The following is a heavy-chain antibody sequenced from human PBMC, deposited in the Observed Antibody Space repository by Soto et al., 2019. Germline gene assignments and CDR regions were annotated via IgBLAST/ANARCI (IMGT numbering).Heavy chain of an antibody. J-gene: IGHJ6*02. CDR1: GRGVRNNY. Sequence: XGSLRLSCTAYGRGVRNNYMSWVRQAPGMGLEWVSVIYNDGTTYYADSVKGRFTLSRDTSKNTLSLQMDSLRAEDTAVYYCVRPLPSGRNYGMDVWRHGTTVTVSS. D-gene: IGHD3-10*01. V-gene: IGHV3-53*01. CDR3: VRPLPSGRNYGMDV. CDR2: IYNDGTT.